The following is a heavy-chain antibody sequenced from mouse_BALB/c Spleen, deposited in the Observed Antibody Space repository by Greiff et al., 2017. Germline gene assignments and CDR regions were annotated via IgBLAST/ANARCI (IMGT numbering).Heavy chain of an antibody. J-gene: IGHJ4*01. CDR2: IRNKANGYTT. CDR1: GFTFTDYY. D-gene: IGHD1-1*01. V-gene: IGHV7-3*02. Sequence: DVMLVESGGGLVQPGGSLRLSCATSGFTFTDYYMSWVRQPPGKALEWLGFIRNKANGYTTEYSASVKGRFTISRDNSQSILYLQMNTLRAEDSATYYCARGEGYYGSSLYAMDYWGQGTSVTVSS. CDR3: ARGEGYYGSSLYAMDY.